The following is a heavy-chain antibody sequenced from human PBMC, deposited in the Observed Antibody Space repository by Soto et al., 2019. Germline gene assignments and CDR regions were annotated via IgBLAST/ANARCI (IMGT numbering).Heavy chain of an antibody. Sequence: SETLSLTCAVYGGSFRGYYWSWIRQPPGKGQEWIGEINHSVSTNYNPSLMSRVTISVDTSKNQFSLKLSSVTAADTAVYYCARGGNRMVRGRSTGAKCYYGMDVWGQGTTVT. J-gene: IGHJ6*02. CDR3: ARGGNRMVRGRSTGAKCYYGMDV. D-gene: IGHD3-10*01. CDR1: GGSFRGYY. CDR2: INHSVST. V-gene: IGHV4-34*01.